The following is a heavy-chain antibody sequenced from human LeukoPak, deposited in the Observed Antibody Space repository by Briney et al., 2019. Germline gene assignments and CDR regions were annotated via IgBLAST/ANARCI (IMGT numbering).Heavy chain of an antibody. CDR1: GFTVSSNY. D-gene: IGHD6-19*01. CDR2: IYSGGST. CDR3: ARRYSSAWGIDY. V-gene: IGHV3-66*01. J-gene: IGHJ4*02. Sequence: GGSLRLSCAASGFTVSSNYMTWVRQAPGKGLEWVSVIYSGGSTYYADSVKGRFTISRDNSKNTLYLQMNSLRAEDTAIYYCARRYSSAWGIDYWGQGTLVTVSS.